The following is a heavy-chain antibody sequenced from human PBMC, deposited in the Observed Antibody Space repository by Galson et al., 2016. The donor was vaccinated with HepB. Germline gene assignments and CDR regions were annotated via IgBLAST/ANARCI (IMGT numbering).Heavy chain of an antibody. J-gene: IGHJ6*04. CDR2: ISGYSGDT. V-gene: IGHV1-18*04. Sequence: SVKVSCKASGYTFTSYGISWVRLAPGEGLEWMGWISGYSGDTDIAQKFQGRVTMTRDISTTTIYMELRSLRSDDTAVYYCARDNSYNKQRLFYDGLDVWGKGTTVIVSS. CDR1: GYTFTSYG. CDR3: ARDNSYNKQRLFYDGLDV. D-gene: IGHD1/OR15-1a*01.